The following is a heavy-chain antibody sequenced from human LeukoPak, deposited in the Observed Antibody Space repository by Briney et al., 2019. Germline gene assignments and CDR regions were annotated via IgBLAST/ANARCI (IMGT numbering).Heavy chain of an antibody. J-gene: IGHJ5*02. CDR3: ARNPPKQGFRFDP. CDR2: IYHSGST. CDR1: GGSISSGGYS. V-gene: IGHV4-30-2*01. D-gene: IGHD6-13*01. Sequence: SQTLSLTCAVSGGSISSGGYSWSWIRQPPGKGLEWIGYIYHSGSTYYNPSLKSRVTISVVRSKNQFSLKLSSVTAADTAVYYCARNPPKQGFRFDPWGQGTLVTVSS.